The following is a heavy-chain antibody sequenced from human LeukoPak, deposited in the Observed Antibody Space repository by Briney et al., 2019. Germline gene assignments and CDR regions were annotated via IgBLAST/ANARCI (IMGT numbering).Heavy chain of an antibody. CDR1: GFTFSGSA. D-gene: IGHD4-11*01. CDR2: IRSKANSYAT. Sequence: GGSLRLSCAASGFTFSGSAMHWVRQASGKGLEWVGRIRSKANSYATAYAASAKGRFTISRDDSKNTAYLQMNSLKTEDTAVYYCTRLTTTQFVYWGQGTLVTVSS. J-gene: IGHJ4*02. V-gene: IGHV3-73*01. CDR3: TRLTTTQFVY.